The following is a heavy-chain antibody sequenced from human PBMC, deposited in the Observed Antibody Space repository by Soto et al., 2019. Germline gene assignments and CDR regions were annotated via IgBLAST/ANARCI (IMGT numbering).Heavy chain of an antibody. CDR2: ISGSGGST. CDR3: AKCYAYYYGSGSFFDY. CDR1: GFTFSSYA. D-gene: IGHD3-10*01. Sequence: EVQLLESGGGLVQPGGSLRLSCAASGFTFSSYAMSWVRQAPGKGLEWVSAISGSGGSTYYADSVKGRFTISRDNSKNTLYLQMNSLRAEDTAVYYCAKCYAYYYGSGSFFDYWGQGTLVTVSS. V-gene: IGHV3-23*01. J-gene: IGHJ4*02.